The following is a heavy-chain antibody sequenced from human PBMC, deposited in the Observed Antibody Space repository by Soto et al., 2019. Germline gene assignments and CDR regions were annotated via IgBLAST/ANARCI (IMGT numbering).Heavy chain of an antibody. CDR2: IGTAGDT. V-gene: IGHV3-13*01. CDR3: ARGGRDCSSTSCYSAMGDDYYYYYMDV. Sequence: GGSLRLSCAASGFTFSSYDMHWVRQATGKGLEWVSAIGTAGDTYYPGSVKGRFTISRENAKNSLYLQMNSLRAGDTAVYYCARGGRDCSSTSCYSAMGDDYYYYYMDVWGKGTTVTVSS. D-gene: IGHD2-2*01. J-gene: IGHJ6*03. CDR1: GFTFSSYD.